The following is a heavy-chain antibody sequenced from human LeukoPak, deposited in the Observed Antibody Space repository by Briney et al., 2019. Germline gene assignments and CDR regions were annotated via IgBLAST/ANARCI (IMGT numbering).Heavy chain of an antibody. CDR2: ISGSGGST. D-gene: IGHD3-22*01. V-gene: IGHV3-23*01. J-gene: IGHJ4*02. Sequence: TGGSLRLSCAASGFTFSSYAMSWVRQAPGKGLEWVSAISGSGGSTYYADSVKGRFTISRDNSKNTLYLQVNSLRAEDTAVYYCAKPNYYDSSGLGYWGQGTLVTVSS. CDR1: GFTFSSYA. CDR3: AKPNYYDSSGLGY.